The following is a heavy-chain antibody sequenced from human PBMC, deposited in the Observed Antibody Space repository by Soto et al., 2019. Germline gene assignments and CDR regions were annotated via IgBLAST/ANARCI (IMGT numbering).Heavy chain of an antibody. J-gene: IGHJ5*02. V-gene: IGHV4-39*01. D-gene: IGHD6-25*01. Sequence: KPSETLSLTCTVSGGSITSSSHFWGWVRQPPGKGLEWIGTIYFTGNTYCTPSLKSRLTMSIDTSKNEFSLRLNSVTAADTAVYYCAGQTFTIAAASYGRSNWFDPWGPGTLVTVSS. CDR3: AGQTFTIAAASYGRSNWFDP. CDR1: GGSITSSSHF. CDR2: IYFTGNT.